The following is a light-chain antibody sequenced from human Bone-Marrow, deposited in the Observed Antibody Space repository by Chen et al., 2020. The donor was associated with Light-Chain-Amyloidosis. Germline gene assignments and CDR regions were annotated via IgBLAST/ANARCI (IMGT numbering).Light chain of an antibody. Sequence: SYELTQPPSVSVSPGQTARTSCSGDGLPNQYAYWCQQKPGQAPVLVIYNDSERPSGVPERFSGSSSGTTVTLTISGVQAEDEADYYCQSADTTDTLYVLFGGGTKLTVL. CDR2: NDS. CDR1: GLPNQY. V-gene: IGLV3-25*03. CDR3: QSADTTDTLYVL. J-gene: IGLJ2*01.